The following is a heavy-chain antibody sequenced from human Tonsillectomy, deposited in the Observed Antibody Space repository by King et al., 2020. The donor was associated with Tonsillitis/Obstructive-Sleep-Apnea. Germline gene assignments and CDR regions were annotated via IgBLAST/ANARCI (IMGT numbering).Heavy chain of an antibody. CDR3: AELGLTGTWRGFDH. V-gene: IGHV3-23*04. CDR1: GFTFSSYA. CDR2: ISGSGGST. Sequence: VQLVQSGGGLVQRGGSLRLSCAASGFTFSSYALSWVRQAPGKGLEWVSTISGSGGSTYYADSVKGRFTISRDNSKNTLYLQMNSLRAEDTAVFYCAELGLTGTWRGFDHWGQGTLVTVSS. D-gene: IGHD1-7*01. J-gene: IGHJ4*02.